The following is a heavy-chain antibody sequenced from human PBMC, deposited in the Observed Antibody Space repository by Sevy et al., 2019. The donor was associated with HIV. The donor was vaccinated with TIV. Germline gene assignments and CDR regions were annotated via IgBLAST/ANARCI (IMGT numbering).Heavy chain of an antibody. CDR3: ARDPGFYCSGGSCYPTYYFDY. V-gene: IGHV3-21*01. CDR1: GFTFSSYS. Sequence: GGSQRLSCAASGFTFSSYSMNWVRQAPGKGLEWVSSISSSSIYIYYADSVKGRFTISRDNAKNSLYLQMNSLRAEDTAVYYCARDPGFYCSGGSCYPTYYFDYWGQGTLVTVSS. D-gene: IGHD2-15*01. J-gene: IGHJ4*02. CDR2: ISSSSIYI.